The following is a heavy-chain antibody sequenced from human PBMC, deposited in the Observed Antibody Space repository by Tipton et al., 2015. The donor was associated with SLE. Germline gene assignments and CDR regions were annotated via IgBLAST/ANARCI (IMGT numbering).Heavy chain of an antibody. D-gene: IGHD2-15*01. Sequence: SLRLSCAASGFTFSDSAMHWVRQASGKGLEWVGRIRNEANSYETAYAASVKGRFTVSRDDSKNTAYLQMNSLQTEDTAVYYCTRLGFCSGGVCYFDYWGQGTLVTVSS. V-gene: IGHV3-73*01. CDR1: GFTFSDSA. J-gene: IGHJ4*02. CDR3: TRLGFCSGGVCYFDY. CDR2: IRNEANSYET.